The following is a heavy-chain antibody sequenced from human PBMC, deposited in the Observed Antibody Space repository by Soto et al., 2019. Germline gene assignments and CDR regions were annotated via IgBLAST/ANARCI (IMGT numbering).Heavy chain of an antibody. J-gene: IGHJ6*02. Sequence: SETLSLTCTVSGGSVSSGSYQWTWIRQPPGKGLEWVGYIHVSGSTNDNPSLKGRVTMSIDTSKNQFSLKLSSVTAADTAVYYCARDGHGMDVWGQGTKVTVSS. CDR1: GGSVSSGSYQ. CDR2: IHVSGST. CDR3: ARDGHGMDV. V-gene: IGHV4-61*01.